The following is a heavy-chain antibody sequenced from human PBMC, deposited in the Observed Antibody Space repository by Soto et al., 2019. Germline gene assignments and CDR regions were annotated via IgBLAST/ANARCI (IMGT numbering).Heavy chain of an antibody. CDR1: GYTFTDYA. CDR2: ISAVNGNT. V-gene: IGHV1-3*01. D-gene: IGHD1-26*01. Sequence: ASVKVSCKASGYTFTDYAIHWVRQAPGQRLEWMGWISAVNGNTKYSQRFQGRVTFAIDTSASAAYMELSSLTSEDTGVFYCGLYSGKSSGLGPSWGQGTLVTVSS. J-gene: IGHJ1*01. CDR3: GLYSGKSSGLGPS.